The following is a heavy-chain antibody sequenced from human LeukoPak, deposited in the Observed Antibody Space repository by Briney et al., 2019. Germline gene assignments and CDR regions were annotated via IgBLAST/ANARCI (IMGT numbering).Heavy chain of an antibody. J-gene: IGHJ6*03. CDR2: IKQDGSEK. CDR1: GFTFSSYW. Sequence: PGGSLRLSCAASGFTFSSYWMSWVRQAPGKGLEWVANIKQDGSEKYYVDSVKGRFTISRDNAKNSLYLQMNSLRAADTAVYYCAKIPGDRHYYYYMDVWGKGTTVTISS. CDR3: AKIPGDRHYYYYMDV. V-gene: IGHV3-7*01. D-gene: IGHD7-27*01.